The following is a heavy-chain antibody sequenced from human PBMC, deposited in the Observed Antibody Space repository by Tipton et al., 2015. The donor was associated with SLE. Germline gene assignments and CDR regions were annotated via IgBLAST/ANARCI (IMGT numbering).Heavy chain of an antibody. V-gene: IGHV4-61*02. CDR2: MYNSGST. CDR3: AREDEYSSSPGSFDF. Sequence: TLSLTCTVSGGSISSSSYYWGWIRQPAGKGLEWIGRMYNSGSTDYNPSLKSRVTMSVDTSKNQFSLKLTSVTAADTAVYYCAREDEYSSSPGSFDFWGRGTMVTVSS. CDR1: GGSISSSSYY. D-gene: IGHD6-6*01. J-gene: IGHJ3*01.